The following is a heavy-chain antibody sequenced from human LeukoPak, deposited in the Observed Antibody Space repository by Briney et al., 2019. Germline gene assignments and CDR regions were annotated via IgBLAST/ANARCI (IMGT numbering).Heavy chain of an antibody. CDR2: ISYDGSNK. D-gene: IGHD3-22*01. CDR1: GFTLSSYA. V-gene: IGHV3-30-3*01. Sequence: GGSLRLSCAASGFTLSSYAMHWVRQAPGKGLEWVAVISYDGSNKYYADSVKGRFTISRDNSKNTLYLQMNSLRAEDTAVYYCASGITYYYDSSGYGDYWGQGTLVTVSS. J-gene: IGHJ4*02. CDR3: ASGITYYYDSSGYGDY.